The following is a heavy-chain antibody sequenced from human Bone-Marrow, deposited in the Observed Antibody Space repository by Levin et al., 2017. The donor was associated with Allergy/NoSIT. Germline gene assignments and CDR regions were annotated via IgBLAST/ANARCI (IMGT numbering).Heavy chain of an antibody. CDR3: ATDEGYCTNGVCVYNWFDP. D-gene: IGHD2-8*01. CDR1: GYTLTELS. Sequence: ASVKVSCKVSGYTLTELSMHWVRQAPGKGLEWMGGFDPEDGETIYAQKFQGRVTMTEDTSTDTAYMELSSLRSEDTAVYYCATDEGYCTNGVCVYNWFDPWGQGTLVTVSS. CDR2: FDPEDGET. J-gene: IGHJ5*02. V-gene: IGHV1-24*01.